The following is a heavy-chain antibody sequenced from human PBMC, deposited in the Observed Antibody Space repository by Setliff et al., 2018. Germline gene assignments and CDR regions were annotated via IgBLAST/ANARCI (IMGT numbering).Heavy chain of an antibody. CDR2: INPNSGGT. Sequence: ASVKVSCKASGYTFTAYYMHWVRQAPGQGLEWMGWINPNSGGTNYAQKLQGRVTMTEDTSTDTAYMELSSLRSEDTAVYYCATDHQIQDIVMVVTGPGGAFDIWGQGTMITVSS. CDR1: GYTFTAYY. J-gene: IGHJ3*02. V-gene: IGHV1-2*02. CDR3: ATDHQIQDIVMVVTGPGGAFDI. D-gene: IGHD2-15*01.